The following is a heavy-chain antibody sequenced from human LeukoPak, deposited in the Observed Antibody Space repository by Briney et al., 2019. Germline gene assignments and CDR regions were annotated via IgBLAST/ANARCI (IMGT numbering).Heavy chain of an antibody. D-gene: IGHD1-26*01. CDR1: GFTFSSYS. V-gene: IGHV3-21*01. Sequence: PGGSLRLSCAASGFTFSSYSINWVRQAPGKGLEWVTSISGDRNNIHYADSVRGRFTISRDNAKTSLYLQMNSLRADDTVVYYCARGGGSYDYWGQGTLVTVSS. CDR3: ARGGGSYDY. CDR2: ISGDRNNI. J-gene: IGHJ4*02.